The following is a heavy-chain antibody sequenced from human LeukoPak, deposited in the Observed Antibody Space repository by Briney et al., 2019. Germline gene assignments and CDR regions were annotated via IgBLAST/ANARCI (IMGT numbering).Heavy chain of an antibody. CDR2: IKQDGSEK. CDR1: GFTFSSYW. Sequence: GGSLRLSCAASGFTFSSYWMSWVRQAPGKGLEWVANIKQDGSEKYYVDSVKGRLTISRDNAKNSLYLQMNSMRAEDTAVYYCARIFFENSGPPSYYYYYYMDVWGKGTTVTVSS. V-gene: IGHV3-7*01. D-gene: IGHD3-3*01. J-gene: IGHJ6*03. CDR3: ARIFFENSGPPSYYYYYYMDV.